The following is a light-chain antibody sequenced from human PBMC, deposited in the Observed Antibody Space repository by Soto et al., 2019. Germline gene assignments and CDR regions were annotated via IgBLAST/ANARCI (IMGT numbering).Light chain of an antibody. Sequence: QSVLTQPPSVSAAPGQKVTISCSGSSSNIGGNSVSWYKQLPGTAPKLLIYDDNKRPSGRPDRFSGSKSGNTASLTISGLQSEDEADYYCGSYTRSSTPYVFGTGTKSPS. CDR2: DDN. CDR3: GSYTRSSTPYV. CDR1: SSNIGGNS. V-gene: IGLV1-51*01. J-gene: IGLJ1*01.